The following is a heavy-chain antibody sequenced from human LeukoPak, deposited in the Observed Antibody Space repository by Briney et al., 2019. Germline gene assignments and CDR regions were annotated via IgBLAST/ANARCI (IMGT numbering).Heavy chain of an antibody. J-gene: IGHJ4*02. CDR3: ARGVYGSALPNNY. CDR1: GDSISSYY. Sequence: SETLSLTCTVSGDSISSYYCSWIRQPPGKGLEWIGYIYYSGSTYYNPSLKSRVTMSLDTSKNQLSLKLTSVTAADTAVYYCARGVYGSALPNNYWGQGTLVTVSS. CDR2: IYYSGST. D-gene: IGHD3-10*01. V-gene: IGHV4-59*04.